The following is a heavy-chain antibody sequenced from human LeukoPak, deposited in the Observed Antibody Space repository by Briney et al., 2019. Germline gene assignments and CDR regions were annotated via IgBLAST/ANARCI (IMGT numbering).Heavy chain of an antibody. CDR3: TKGQLWASGRAFDI. J-gene: IGHJ3*02. D-gene: IGHD3-16*01. Sequence: PGGSLRLSCAASGFTFNSYALSWVRQAPGKGLEWVSHISASGGSTYYADSVKGRFTTSRDNSKNTLYLQMNNLRPEDTAVYYCTKGQLWASGRAFDIWGQGTMVTVSS. V-gene: IGHV3-23*01. CDR2: ISASGGST. CDR1: GFTFNSYA.